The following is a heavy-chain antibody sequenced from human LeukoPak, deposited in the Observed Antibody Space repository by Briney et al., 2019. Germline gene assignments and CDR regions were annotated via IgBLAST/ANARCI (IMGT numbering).Heavy chain of an antibody. CDR1: EFSVGSNY. V-gene: IGHV3-66*01. D-gene: IGHD3-22*01. Sequence: GGSLRLSCAASEFSVGSNYMTWVRQAPGKGLEWVSLIYGGGSTYYADSVKGRFTISRDNSKNTLYLQMNSLRAEDTAIYYCTRSGYRHPYHFDSWGQGTLVTVSS. J-gene: IGHJ4*02. CDR2: IYGGGST. CDR3: TRSGYRHPYHFDS.